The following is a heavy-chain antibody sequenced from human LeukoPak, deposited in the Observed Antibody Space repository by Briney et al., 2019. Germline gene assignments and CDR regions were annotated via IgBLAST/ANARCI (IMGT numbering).Heavy chain of an antibody. CDR2: ISYDGSNK. D-gene: IGHD5-24*01. Sequence: GSLSLSCAASGFPFSSYGMHWVRQAPGKGLEWVAVISYDGSNKYYADSVKGRFTISRDNSKNTLYLQMNSLRAEDTAVYYCAKDGKRWLQGHIDYWGQGTLVTVSS. V-gene: IGHV3-30*18. J-gene: IGHJ4*02. CDR3: AKDGKRWLQGHIDY. CDR1: GFPFSSYG.